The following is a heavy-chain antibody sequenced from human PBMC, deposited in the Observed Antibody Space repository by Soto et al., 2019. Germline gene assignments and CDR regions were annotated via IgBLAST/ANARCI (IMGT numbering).Heavy chain of an antibody. Sequence: EVQLVESGGGLVKPGGSLRLSCAASGFTFSSYSMNWVRQAPGKGLEWVSSISRSSSYIYYADSVKGRFTISRDNAKNSLYLQMNSLRAEDTAVYYCARDYYDSSGYYKDAFDIWGQGTMVTVSS. V-gene: IGHV3-21*01. CDR2: ISRSSSYI. CDR3: ARDYYDSSGYYKDAFDI. D-gene: IGHD3-22*01. J-gene: IGHJ3*02. CDR1: GFTFSSYS.